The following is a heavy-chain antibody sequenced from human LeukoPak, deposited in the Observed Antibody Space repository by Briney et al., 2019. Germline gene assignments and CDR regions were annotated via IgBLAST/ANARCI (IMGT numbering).Heavy chain of an antibody. CDR2: IGTAGEI. J-gene: IGHJ2*01. CDR3: ARAGYSSSWYSRYFDL. CDR1: GFTFSSYD. V-gene: IGHV3-13*01. D-gene: IGHD6-13*01. Sequence: PGGSLRLSCAASGFTFSSYDMHWVRQATGKGLKWVSGIGTAGEIYYPGSVKGRFTISRENAKNSLYLQMNSLRAGDTAVYYCARAGYSSSWYSRYFDLWGRGTLVTVSS.